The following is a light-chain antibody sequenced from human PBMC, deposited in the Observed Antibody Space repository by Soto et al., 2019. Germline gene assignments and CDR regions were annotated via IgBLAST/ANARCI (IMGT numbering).Light chain of an antibody. V-gene: IGLV2-8*01. CDR1: CSDVGGYNY. CDR2: EVS. CDR3: SSYAGSNNQV. Sequence: QSALTQPPSASGSPGQSVTISCTGTCSDVGGYNYVSWYQQHPGRAPKLMIYEVSKRPSGVPDRFSGSKSGNTASLTVSGLQTEDEADYYCSSYAGSNNQVFGTGTKVTVL. J-gene: IGLJ1*01.